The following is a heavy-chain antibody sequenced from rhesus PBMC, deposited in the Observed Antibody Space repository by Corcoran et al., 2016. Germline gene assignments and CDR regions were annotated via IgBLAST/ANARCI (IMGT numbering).Heavy chain of an antibody. CDR1: GGSMSESSV. D-gene: IGHD3-34*01. J-gene: IGHJ5-1*01. CDR2: IYANSVTT. Sequence: QVRLKESGPGLVKSSETLSLTCAVSGGSMSESSVWNWIRQPPVKGLECNGNIYANSVTTYTPSLNVRVTMSNDTSNNQFVLKVTSVTAADTAVYYCASPFERGRFEVWGAGILVTVSS. V-gene: IGHV4S9*01. CDR3: ASPFERGRFEV.